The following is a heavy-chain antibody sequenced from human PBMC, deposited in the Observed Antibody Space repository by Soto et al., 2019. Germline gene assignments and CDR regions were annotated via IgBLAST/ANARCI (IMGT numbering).Heavy chain of an antibody. V-gene: IGHV4-59*08. J-gene: IGHJ3*02. CDR1: GGSISSYY. D-gene: IGHD2-2*01. Sequence: TSETLSLTCTVSGGSISSYYWSWIRQPPGKGLEWIGYIYYSGSTNYNPSLKSRVTISVDTSKNQFSLKLSSVTAADTAVYYCARHVYCSSTSCYASLSAAFDIWGQGTMVTVSS. CDR2: IYYSGST. CDR3: ARHVYCSSTSCYASLSAAFDI.